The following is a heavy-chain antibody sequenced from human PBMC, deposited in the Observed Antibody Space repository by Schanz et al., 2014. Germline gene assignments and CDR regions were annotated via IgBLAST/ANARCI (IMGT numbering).Heavy chain of an antibody. J-gene: IGHJ4*02. V-gene: IGHV3-48*01. CDR2: ISSASSTI. CDR1: GFTFSSYS. D-gene: IGHD5-18*01. CDR3: VRVSFADPRLYRGMDRDIDY. Sequence: EVQLLESGGGLVQPGGSLRLSCAASGFTFSSYSMNWVRQAPGKGLEWVSYISSASSTINYADSVKGRFTISRDNAKNSLFLQMNSLRAEDTAVYYCVRVSFADPRLYRGMDRDIDYWGQGTLVTVSS.